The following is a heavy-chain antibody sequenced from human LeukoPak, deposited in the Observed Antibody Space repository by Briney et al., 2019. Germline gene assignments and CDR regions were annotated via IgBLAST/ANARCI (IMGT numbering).Heavy chain of an antibody. D-gene: IGHD5-12*01. Sequence: PSETLSLTCTVSGGSISGYYWSWIRQSPGKGLEWIGYIYHSGSTIYNPSLKSRVTMSVDTSENQFSLKVFSVTAADTAVYFCARTVATSYHFDHWGQGTLVTVSS. J-gene: IGHJ4*02. CDR1: GGSISGYY. V-gene: IGHV4-59*01. CDR3: ARTVATSYHFDH. CDR2: IYHSGST.